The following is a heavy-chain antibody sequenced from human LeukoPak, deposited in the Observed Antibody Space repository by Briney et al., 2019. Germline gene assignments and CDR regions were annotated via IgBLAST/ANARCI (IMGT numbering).Heavy chain of an antibody. D-gene: IGHD6-13*01. CDR3: ARLRQQLVPYYYYYMDV. CDR2: IYPDDSDT. Sequence: GESLKISCKGSGYSFSNYWIGWVRQMPGKGLEWMGIIYPDDSDTRYSPYFQGQVTISADKSISTAYLQWSSLKASDTAMYYCARLRQQLVPYYYYYMDVWGKGTTVTVSS. V-gene: IGHV5-51*01. CDR1: GYSFSNYW. J-gene: IGHJ6*03.